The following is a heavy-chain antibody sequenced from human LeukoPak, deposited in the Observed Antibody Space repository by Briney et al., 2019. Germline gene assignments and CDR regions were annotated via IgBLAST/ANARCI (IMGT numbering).Heavy chain of an antibody. D-gene: IGHD6-13*01. CDR3: ARQPIGYSSSWYIGYYFDY. V-gene: IGHV5-51*01. Sequence: GESLKISCKGSGYSFTSYWIGWVRQMPGKGLEWMGIIYPGDSDTRYSPSFQGQVTISADKSISTAYLQWSSLKASDTAMYYCARQPIGYSSSWYIGYYFDYWGQGTLVTVSS. CDR2: IYPGDSDT. J-gene: IGHJ4*02. CDR1: GYSFTSYW.